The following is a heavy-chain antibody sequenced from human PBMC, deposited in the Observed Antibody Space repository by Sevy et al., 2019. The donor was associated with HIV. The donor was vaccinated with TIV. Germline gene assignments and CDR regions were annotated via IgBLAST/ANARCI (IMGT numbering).Heavy chain of an antibody. CDR1: RFTFKTYW. D-gene: IGHD1-26*01. CDR3: ARDSPGYGGYSY. J-gene: IGHJ4*01. Sequence: GGSLRLSCAASRFTFKTYWMSWVRQAPWKGLEWVGNIKEDGSAKYYADSVRGRFTISRDNAKNSLYLQMSSLRVENTAVYYCARDSPGYGGYSYWGQGTLVTVSS. V-gene: IGHV3-7*01. CDR2: IKEDGSAK.